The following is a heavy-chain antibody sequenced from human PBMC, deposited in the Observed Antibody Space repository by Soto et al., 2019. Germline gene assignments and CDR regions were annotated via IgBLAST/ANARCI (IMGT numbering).Heavy chain of an antibody. V-gene: IGHV4-34*01. Sequence: QVQLHQWGAGLLKPSETLSLTCAVYGGSFSGYYWNWIRQPPGKGLEWVGEINHSGSTNYNPSLTSRVTIAVDTSKNQFSLNVTSVTAADTAVYYCASGLRGIGAAGAVAWFDPWGPGTLVTVSS. D-gene: IGHD6-13*01. CDR1: GGSFSGYY. J-gene: IGHJ5*02. CDR2: INHSGST. CDR3: ASGLRGIGAAGAVAWFDP.